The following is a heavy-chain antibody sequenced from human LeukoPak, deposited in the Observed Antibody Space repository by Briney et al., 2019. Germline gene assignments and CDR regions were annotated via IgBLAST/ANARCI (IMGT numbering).Heavy chain of an antibody. Sequence: SETLSLTCNVSGGSISSAGYYWSWIRQPPGKGLEWIGYIYCSGSTNYNPSLKSRVTISVDTSKNQFSLKLSSVTAADTAVYYCARLLGGSHFDYWGQGTLVTVSS. CDR2: IYCSGST. V-gene: IGHV4-30-4*08. J-gene: IGHJ4*02. CDR3: ARLLGGSHFDY. D-gene: IGHD1-26*01. CDR1: GGSISSAGYY.